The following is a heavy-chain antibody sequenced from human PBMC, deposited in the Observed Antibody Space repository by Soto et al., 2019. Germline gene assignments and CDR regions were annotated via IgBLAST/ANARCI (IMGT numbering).Heavy chain of an antibody. J-gene: IGHJ5*01. Sequence: SETLSLTCTVSGGSISSDNHYWSWIRQHPGKGLEWIGYIYYSGTTYYNPSLKSRITLSVDTSKNQFSLKLSSVTDADSALYSGASKRGAGFFLASWGHGTRVPVSS. CDR1: GGSISSDNHY. CDR3: ASKRGAGFFLAS. V-gene: IGHV4-31*03. D-gene: IGHD3-3*01. CDR2: IYYSGTT.